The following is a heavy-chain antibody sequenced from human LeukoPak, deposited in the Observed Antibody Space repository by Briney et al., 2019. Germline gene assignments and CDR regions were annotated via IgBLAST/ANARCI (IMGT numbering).Heavy chain of an antibody. V-gene: IGHV3-33*01. Sequence: GRSLRLSCAASGFTFSSYGMHWVRQAPGKGLEWVAVIWYDGSNKYYADSVKGRFTISRDNSKNTLYLQMNSLRAEDTAVYYCARAALTSLYVAYWGQGTLVTVSS. CDR2: IWYDGSNK. J-gene: IGHJ4*02. D-gene: IGHD4/OR15-4a*01. CDR1: GFTFSSYG. CDR3: ARAALTSLYVAY.